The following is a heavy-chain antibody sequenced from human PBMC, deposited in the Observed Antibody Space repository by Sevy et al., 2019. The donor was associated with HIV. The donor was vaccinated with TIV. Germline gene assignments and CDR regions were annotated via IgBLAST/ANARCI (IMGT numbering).Heavy chain of an antibody. J-gene: IGHJ4*02. CDR2: ISAYNGNT. V-gene: IGHV1-18*04. CDR1: GYTFTSYG. Sequence: ASVKVSCKASGYTFTSYGISWVRQALGQGLEWMGWISAYNGNTNYAQKLQGRVTMTTDTSTSTAYMELRSLRSDDTAVYYCARDRRRDGYNNMRGGFDYWGQGTLVTVSS. CDR3: ARDRRRDGYNNMRGGFDY. D-gene: IGHD5-12*01.